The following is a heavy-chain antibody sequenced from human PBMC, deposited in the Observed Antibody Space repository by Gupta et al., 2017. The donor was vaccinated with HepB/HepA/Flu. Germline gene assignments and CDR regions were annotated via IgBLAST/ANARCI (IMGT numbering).Heavy chain of an antibody. CDR3: AVASSSVS. J-gene: IGHJ4*02. V-gene: IGHV3-23*01. Sequence: EVPLLVTGGGLVQPGGSMRLSCVASGFTFTNSATSWVRQAPGKGLEWLSGFSISPGGTHYADSVKGRFTISRDNAKNTLYLKMNSLRAEDTAVYYRAVASSSVSWGQGILVTVSS. CDR1: GFTFTNSA. D-gene: IGHD2-2*01. CDR2: FSISPGGT.